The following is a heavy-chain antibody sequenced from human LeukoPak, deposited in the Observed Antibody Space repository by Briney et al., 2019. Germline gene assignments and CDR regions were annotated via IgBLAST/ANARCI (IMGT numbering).Heavy chain of an antibody. V-gene: IGHV4-39*01. D-gene: IGHD6-13*01. CDR3: ARPGGDRIYSSFDY. J-gene: IGHJ4*02. Sequence: SETLSLTCTVSGGSISSSSHYWGWIRQPPGKGLEWIGSINYSGSTYYNPSLKSRVTISVDTSKNQFSLKLSSVTAADTAVYYCARPGGDRIYSSFDYWGQGTLVTVSS. CDR1: GGSISSSSHY. CDR2: INYSGST.